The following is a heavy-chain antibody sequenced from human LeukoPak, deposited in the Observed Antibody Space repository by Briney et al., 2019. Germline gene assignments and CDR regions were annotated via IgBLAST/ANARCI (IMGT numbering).Heavy chain of an antibody. CDR2: IWYDGSNK. CDR1: GFTFSSYG. CDR3: ARAVSYGSGPSGGYYGMDV. V-gene: IGHV3-33*01. J-gene: IGHJ6*02. D-gene: IGHD3-10*01. Sequence: PGGSLRLSCAASGFTFSSYGMHWVRQAPGKGLEWVAVIWYDGSNKYYADSVKGRFTISRDNSKNTLYLQMNSLRAEDTAVYYCARAVSYGSGPSGGYYGMDVWGQGTTVTVSS.